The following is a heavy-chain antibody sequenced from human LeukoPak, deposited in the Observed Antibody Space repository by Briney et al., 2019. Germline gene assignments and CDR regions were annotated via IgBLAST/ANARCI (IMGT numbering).Heavy chain of an antibody. Sequence: GGSLRLSCTASGFTFTRYRMNWVRQAPGKGLEWVSSIRSRSNEIYYADSVKGRFTISRDNAKNSVFLQINSLRAEDTAVYYCTRDLDLYNDAFDIWGQGPSVIVSS. J-gene: IGHJ3*02. CDR3: TRDLDLYNDAFDI. CDR1: GFTFTRYR. V-gene: IGHV3-21*01. CDR2: IRSRSNEI. D-gene: IGHD1-14*01.